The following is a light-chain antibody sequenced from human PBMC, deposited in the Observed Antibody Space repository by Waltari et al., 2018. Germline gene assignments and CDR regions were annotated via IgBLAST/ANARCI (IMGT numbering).Light chain of an antibody. CDR1: RSAIGGHNG. Sequence: QSALTQPRSVSGSPGQSVTISCTGTRSAIGGHNGVSWYQQHPGKAPKVMIYDVSKRPSGVPYRFSGSKSDSTASLTISGLQADDEADYYCCAYAGSYILLFGGGTKLTVL. V-gene: IGLV2-11*01. CDR2: DVS. CDR3: CAYAGSYILL. J-gene: IGLJ3*02.